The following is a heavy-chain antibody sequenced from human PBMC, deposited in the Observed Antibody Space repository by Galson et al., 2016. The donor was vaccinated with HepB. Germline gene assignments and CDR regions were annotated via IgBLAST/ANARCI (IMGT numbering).Heavy chain of an antibody. CDR1: GGIFSTYV. CDR2: IIPIFGTA. V-gene: IGHV1-69*13. Sequence: SVKVSCKASGGIFSTYVFNWVRQAPGQGLEWMGGIIPIFGTANYTQKLQGRVTITADASTSTAYMDLSSLTSEDTAIYYCAREGSSGWFYYWGQGALVTVSS. D-gene: IGHD6-19*01. J-gene: IGHJ4*02. CDR3: AREGSSGWFYY.